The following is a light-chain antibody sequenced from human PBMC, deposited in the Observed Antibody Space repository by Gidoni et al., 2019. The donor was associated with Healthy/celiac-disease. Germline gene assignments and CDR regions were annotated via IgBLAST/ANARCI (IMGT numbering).Light chain of an antibody. J-gene: IGKJ1*01. V-gene: IGKV1-27*01. CDR3: QKYNRAPRT. Sequence: DIQMTQSPSSLSASVGDRVVITCRASQGISNYLAWYQLNPGKVPKLLIYAASTVQSGVPSRFSDSGSGTDFTITISSLQPEDVATYYCQKYNRAPRTFGQGTKVEIK. CDR1: QGISNY. CDR2: AAS.